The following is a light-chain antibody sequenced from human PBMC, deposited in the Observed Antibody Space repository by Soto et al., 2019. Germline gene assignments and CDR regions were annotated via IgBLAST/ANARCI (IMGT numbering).Light chain of an antibody. J-gene: IGKJ3*01. CDR2: GAS. V-gene: IGKV3-15*01. Sequence: EIVLTQSPATLSLSPGERATLSCRASQSVSSYLAWYQQKPGRAPRLLIYGASTRATGIPARFSGSGSGTEFTLTISSLQSEDFAAYYCQQYGSSPFTFGPGTKGDIK. CDR3: QQYGSSPFT. CDR1: QSVSSY.